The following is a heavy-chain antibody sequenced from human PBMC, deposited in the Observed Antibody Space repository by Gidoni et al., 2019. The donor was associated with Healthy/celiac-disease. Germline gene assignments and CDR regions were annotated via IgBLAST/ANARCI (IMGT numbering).Heavy chain of an antibody. CDR3: ARDYGRAVGVSGY. D-gene: IGHD1-26*01. CDR2: SNPSGGST. V-gene: IGHV1-46*01. J-gene: IGHJ4*02. CDR1: GYTFTSYY. Sequence: QVQLVQSGAEVTKPGASVKVSCTASGYTFTSYYMHWVRQAPGQGLEWMGISNPSGGSTSYAQKFQGRVTMTRDTSTSTVYMELSSLRSEDTAVYYCARDYGRAVGVSGYWGQGTLVTVSS.